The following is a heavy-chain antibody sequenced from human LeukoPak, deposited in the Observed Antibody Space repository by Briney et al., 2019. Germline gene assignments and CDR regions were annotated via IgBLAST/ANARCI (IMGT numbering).Heavy chain of an antibody. J-gene: IGHJ6*02. Sequence: SETLSLTCTVSGVSISSYYWSWIRQPPGKGLEWIGYIYYSGSTNYNPSLKSRVTISVDTSKNQFSLKLSSVTAADTAVYYCARDTGFRHGYYYYDMDVWGQGTTVTVSS. V-gene: IGHV4-59*01. CDR3: ARDTGFRHGYYYYDMDV. CDR2: IYYSGST. CDR1: GVSISSYY. D-gene: IGHD1-14*01.